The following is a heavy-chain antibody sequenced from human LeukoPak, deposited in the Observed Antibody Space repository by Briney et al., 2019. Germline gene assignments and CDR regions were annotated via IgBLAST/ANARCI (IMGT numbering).Heavy chain of an antibody. CDR3: ARGDPHADL. V-gene: IGHV3-48*03. CDR1: GFYLSTYE. CDR2: ITISGHTK. Sequence: GGSLRLSCAASGFYLSTYEMNWVRQAPGKGLEWIADITISGHTKNYADSVKGRFTISRDNARTSLYLQMNSLRVEDTGVYYCARGDPHADLWGQGTLVTVSS. J-gene: IGHJ5*02.